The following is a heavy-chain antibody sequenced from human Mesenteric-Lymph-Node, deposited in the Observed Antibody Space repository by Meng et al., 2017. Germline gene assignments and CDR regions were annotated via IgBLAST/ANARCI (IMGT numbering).Heavy chain of an antibody. D-gene: IGHD3-22*01. CDR3: ATLGEFHYDNSGLDL. J-gene: IGHJ5*02. V-gene: IGHV4-39*07. CDR1: GGSISRSSFY. CDR2: IYYSGSP. Sequence: SETLSLTCTVSGGSISRSSFYWGWIRQPPGKGLEWIGSIYYSGSPYYNPSLKSRVTISVDTSKNQISLKVNSVTAADTADYYCATLGEFHYDNSGLDLWGPGTLVTVSS.